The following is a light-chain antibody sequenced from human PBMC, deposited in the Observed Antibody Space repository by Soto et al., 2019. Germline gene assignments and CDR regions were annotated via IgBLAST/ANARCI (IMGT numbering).Light chain of an antibody. J-gene: IGLJ1*01. CDR2: AVT. V-gene: IGLV2-8*01. CDR1: SSDVGAYDR. CDR3: VSYTTSASYV. Sequence: QSALTQPPSASGSPGQSVTISCTGTSSDVGAYDRVSWYQQHPGKPPKLIIYAVTDRTSGVPDRFSGSKSGNTASLTVSGLQAEDEADYYCVSYTTSASYVFGTGTKVTVL.